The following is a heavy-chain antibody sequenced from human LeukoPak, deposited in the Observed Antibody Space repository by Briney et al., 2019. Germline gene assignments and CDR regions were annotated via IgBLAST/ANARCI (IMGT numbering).Heavy chain of an antibody. D-gene: IGHD4/OR15-4a*01. J-gene: IGHJ6*02. CDR2: IYTSGST. CDR1: GGSISSYY. CDR3: ASSQWLTSYYYYGMDV. Sequence: SETLSLTCTVSGGSISSYYWSWIRQPAGKGLEWIGRIYTSGSTNYNPSLKSRVTMSVDTSKNQFSLKLSSVTAADTAVYYCASSQWLTSYYYYGMDVWGQGTTVTVSS. V-gene: IGHV4-4*07.